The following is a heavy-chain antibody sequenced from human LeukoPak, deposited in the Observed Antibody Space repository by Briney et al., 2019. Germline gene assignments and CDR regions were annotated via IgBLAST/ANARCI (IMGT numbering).Heavy chain of an antibody. Sequence: SETLSLTCTVSGGSISSSSYYWGWIRQPPGKGLEWIGSIYYSGSTYYNPSLKSRVTISVDTSKNQFSLKLSSVTAADTAVYYCARGDRSPRGRVATRYFDYWGQGTLVTVSS. V-gene: IGHV4-39*01. CDR1: GGSISSSSYY. D-gene: IGHD5-12*01. CDR3: ARGDRSPRGRVATRYFDY. CDR2: IYYSGST. J-gene: IGHJ4*02.